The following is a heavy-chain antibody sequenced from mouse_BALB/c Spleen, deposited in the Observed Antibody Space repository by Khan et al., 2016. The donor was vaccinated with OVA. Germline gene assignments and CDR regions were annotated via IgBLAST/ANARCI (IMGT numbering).Heavy chain of an antibody. CDR3: ARHDYDGIAN. V-gene: IGHV5-12*02. CDR1: GFTFSDYY. D-gene: IGHD2-4*01. Sequence: EVELVESGGGLVQPGGSLKLSCATSGFTFSDYYMYWVRQTPEKRLEWVAYIRYGGDNIYYLDTVKGRFTIFRDNAKNTLYLQMSRLKSEDTAMYYCARHDYDGIANWGQGTLVTVSA. CDR2: IRYGGDNI. J-gene: IGHJ3*01.